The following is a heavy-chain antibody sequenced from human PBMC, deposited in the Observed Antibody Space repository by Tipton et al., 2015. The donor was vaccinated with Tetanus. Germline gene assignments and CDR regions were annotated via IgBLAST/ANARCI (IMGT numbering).Heavy chain of an antibody. Sequence: QMQLVQSGAEVKKPGASVKVSCKASGYTFTSYGISWVRQAPGQGLEWMGWISAYNGNTNYAQKLQGRVTMTTDTSTSTAYMELRSLRSDDTAVYYCARLGYCSSTSCPGYYYYGMDVWGQGTTVTVSS. CDR1: GYTFTSYG. J-gene: IGHJ6*02. CDR3: ARLGYCSSTSCPGYYYYGMDV. CDR2: ISAYNGNT. D-gene: IGHD2-2*01. V-gene: IGHV1-18*01.